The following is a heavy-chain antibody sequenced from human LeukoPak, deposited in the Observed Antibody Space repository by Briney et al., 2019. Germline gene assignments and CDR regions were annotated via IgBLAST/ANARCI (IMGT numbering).Heavy chain of an antibody. D-gene: IGHD3-10*01. J-gene: IGHJ3*02. CDR2: IFHSGST. Sequence: SETLSLTWTISGDFISGSNWWSWVRLPQGKGLEWIGEIFHSGSTNYNPSLRSRVTFSLDTSKNQFSLKLNSVTAADTAVYYCAKSNGYGLIDIWGQGTMVTVSS. V-gene: IGHV4-4*02. CDR3: AKSNGYGLIDI. CDR1: GDFISGSNW.